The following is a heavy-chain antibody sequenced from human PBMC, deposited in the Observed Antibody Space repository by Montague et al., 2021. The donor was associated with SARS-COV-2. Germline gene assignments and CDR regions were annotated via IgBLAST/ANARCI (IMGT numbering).Heavy chain of an antibody. CDR1: GFPFSSYA. CDR2: ISYDGSNK. Sequence: SRSLSLSAYGFPFSSYAMHWVRQAPGKGLEWVAVISYDGSNKYYADSVKGRFTISRDNSKNTLYLQMNSLRAEDTAVYYCARDLGGYFDLWGRGTLVTVSS. D-gene: IGHD1-26*01. J-gene: IGHJ2*01. CDR3: ARDLGGYFDL. V-gene: IGHV3-30*04.